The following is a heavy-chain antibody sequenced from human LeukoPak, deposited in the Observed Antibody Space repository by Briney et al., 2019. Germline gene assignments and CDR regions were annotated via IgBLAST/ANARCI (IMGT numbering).Heavy chain of an antibody. V-gene: IGHV3-30*02. Sequence: GGSPRLSCAASGFTFSSYGMHWVRQAPGKGLEWVTFIRSDGSNKYHADSVKGRFTISRDNSKNTLYLQMNSLRAEDTAVYYCAKVSVGYYYGSGSYYFDYWGQGTLVTVSS. D-gene: IGHD3-10*01. CDR3: AKVSVGYYYGSGSYYFDY. J-gene: IGHJ4*02. CDR2: IRSDGSNK. CDR1: GFTFSSYG.